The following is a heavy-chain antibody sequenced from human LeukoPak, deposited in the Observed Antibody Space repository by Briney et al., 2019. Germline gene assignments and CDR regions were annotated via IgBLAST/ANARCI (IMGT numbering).Heavy chain of an antibody. CDR2: ISSSSSTI. CDR3: ARAVLCYGDYVCYGMDV. CDR1: GFTFSSYS. J-gene: IGHJ6*02. Sequence: GGSLRLSCAASGFTFSSYSMNWVRQAPGKGLEWVSYISSSSSTIYYADSVKGRFTISRDNVKNSLYLQMNSLRDEDTAVYYCARAVLCYGDYVCYGMDVWGQGTTVTVSS. V-gene: IGHV3-48*02. D-gene: IGHD4-17*01.